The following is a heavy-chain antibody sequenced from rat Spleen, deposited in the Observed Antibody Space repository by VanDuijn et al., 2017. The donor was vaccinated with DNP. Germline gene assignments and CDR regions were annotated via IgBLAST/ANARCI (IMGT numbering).Heavy chain of an antibody. Sequence: EVQLQESGPGLVKTSQSLSLTCSVTGYSITSNYRWNWIRKFPGNKLEWMGYINSAGTTNNHPSLKRRISNTRDTSKNQFFLQVNSVTSEDTATYYCATSPGPNWFAYWGQGTLVTVSS. J-gene: IGHJ3*01. CDR3: ATSPGPNWFAY. CDR2: INSAGTT. CDR1: GYSITSNYR. V-gene: IGHV3-3*01. D-gene: IGHD1-4*01.